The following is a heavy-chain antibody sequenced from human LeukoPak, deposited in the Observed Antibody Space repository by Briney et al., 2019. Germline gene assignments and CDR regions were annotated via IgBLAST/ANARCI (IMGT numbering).Heavy chain of an antibody. CDR3: ARDTYYDSSGYWNDVFDI. CDR2: IDYSGST. J-gene: IGHJ3*02. D-gene: IGHD3-22*01. CDR1: GGSISIYY. V-gene: IGHV4-59*01. Sequence: NPSETLSLTCTVSGGSISIYYWSWIRQPPGKGLGWIGHIDYSGSTNYNPSLKSRVTISVDTSKNQLSLKLNSVTAADTAVYFCARDTYYDSSGYWNDVFDIWGQGTLVTVSS.